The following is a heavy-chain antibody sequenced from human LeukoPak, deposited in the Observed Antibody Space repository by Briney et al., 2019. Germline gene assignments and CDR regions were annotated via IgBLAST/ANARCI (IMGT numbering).Heavy chain of an antibody. D-gene: IGHD5-24*01. Sequence: GGSLRLSCAASGFTFSSYGMTWVRQAPGKGLEWTSYIGIDSGNTNYADSVKGRFTISGDKAKNSLYLQMNSLRVEDTAVYYCARDYKYAFDNWGQGTLVTVSS. CDR3: ARDYKYAFDN. CDR1: GFTFSSYG. V-gene: IGHV3-48*01. J-gene: IGHJ4*02. CDR2: IGIDSGNT.